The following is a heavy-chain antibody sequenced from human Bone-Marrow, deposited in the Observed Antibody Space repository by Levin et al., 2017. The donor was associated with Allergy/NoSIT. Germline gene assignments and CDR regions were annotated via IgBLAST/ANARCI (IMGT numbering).Heavy chain of an antibody. J-gene: IGHJ3*02. CDR1: GISVSTNY. Sequence: PGGSLRLSCAASGISVSTNYINWVRQAPGKGLEWVSVIYSGDKTDYADSVKGRFTISRDISQNTVFLQMNSLRAEDTAVYYCAKNYQDYMKVDEGAFEMWGQGTLVNVS. CDR3: AKNYQDYMKVDEGAFEM. CDR2: IYSGDKT. D-gene: IGHD3-16*01. V-gene: IGHV3-66*01.